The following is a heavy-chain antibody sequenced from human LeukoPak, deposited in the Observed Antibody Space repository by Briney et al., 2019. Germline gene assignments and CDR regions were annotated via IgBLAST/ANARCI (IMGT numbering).Heavy chain of an antibody. V-gene: IGHV4-59*01. J-gene: IGHJ4*02. CDR2: IHHSGST. D-gene: IGHD6-19*01. CDR1: GGSISSYL. Sequence: SETLSLTCTVSGGSISSYLWSWIRQPPGKGLEWIGYIHHSGSTNYNPSLKSRVTISVDTSKNQFSLNLTSVIAADTAVYYCARVSGGWYPIDYWGQGTLVTVSS. CDR3: ARVSGGWYPIDY.